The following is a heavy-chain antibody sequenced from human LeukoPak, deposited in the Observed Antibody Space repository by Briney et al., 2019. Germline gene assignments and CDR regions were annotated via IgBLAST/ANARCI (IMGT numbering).Heavy chain of an antibody. J-gene: IGHJ6*04. V-gene: IGHV3-48*03. CDR1: GFTFSSYE. CDR2: ISSSGSTI. D-gene: IGHD3-10*02. CDR3: AELGITMIGGV. Sequence: EGSLRLSCAASGFTFSSYEMNWVRQAPWEGLEWVSYISSSGSTIYYADSVKGRFTISRDNAKNSLYLQMNSLRAEDTAVYYCAELGITMIGGVWGKGTTVTISS.